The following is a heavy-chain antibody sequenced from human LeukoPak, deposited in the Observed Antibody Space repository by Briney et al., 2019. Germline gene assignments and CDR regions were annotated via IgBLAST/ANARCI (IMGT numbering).Heavy chain of an antibody. V-gene: IGHV3-48*04. CDR2: ISSSSSTI. Sequence: GGSLRLSCAASGLSFSSYGMNWVRQAPGKGLEWVSYISSSSSTIYYADSVKGRFTISRDNAKNSLYLQMNSLRAEDTAVYYCARDGYDILLVPAAPYYYYYYMDVWGKGNTVTVSS. CDR3: ARDGYDILLVPAAPYYYYYYMDV. D-gene: IGHD2-2*01. J-gene: IGHJ6*03. CDR1: GLSFSSYG.